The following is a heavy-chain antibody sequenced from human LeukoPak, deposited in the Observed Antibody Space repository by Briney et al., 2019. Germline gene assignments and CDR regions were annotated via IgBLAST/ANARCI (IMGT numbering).Heavy chain of an antibody. V-gene: IGHV3-7*03. J-gene: IGHJ4*02. CDR1: GFTFSSYW. D-gene: IGHD3-16*02. CDR3: AREGAWDYVWGSYRYFDY. CDR2: IKQDGSEK. Sequence: GGSLRLSCAASGFTFSSYWMSWVRQAPGKGLEWVVNIKQDGSEKYYVDSVKGRFTISRDNAKNSLYLQMNSLRAEDTAVYYCAREGAWDYVWGSYRYFDYWGQGTLVTVSS.